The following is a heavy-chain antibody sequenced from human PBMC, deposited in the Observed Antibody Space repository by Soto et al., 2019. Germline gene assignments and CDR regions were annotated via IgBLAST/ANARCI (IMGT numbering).Heavy chain of an antibody. D-gene: IGHD1-1*01. CDR2: INAGYGNT. CDR3: ARDTGDGTFDF. CDR1: GYTFSSYA. Sequence: ASVKVSCKASGYTFSSYAMHWVRQAPGQRLEFMGWINAGYGNTKSSQKFQDRVTISRDTSASTAYMELTSLRSKDTAVYYCARDTGDGTFDFWGKETLVTVS. J-gene: IGHJ4*02. V-gene: IGHV1-3*01.